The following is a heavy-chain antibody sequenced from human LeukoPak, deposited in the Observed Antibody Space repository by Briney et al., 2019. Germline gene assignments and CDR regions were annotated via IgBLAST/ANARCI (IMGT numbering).Heavy chain of an antibody. CDR3: AKDRPPHSYGSGSPLDY. V-gene: IGHV3-23*01. CDR2: ISPSGDIL. CDR1: GFTFSRHG. J-gene: IGHJ4*02. D-gene: IGHD3-10*01. Sequence: GGSLRLSCAASGFTFSRHGMNWLRQAPGKGLEWVSGISPSGDILYYEDSVKGQFTISRDNFKNTVYLQMNSLRAEDTAVYYCAKDRPPHSYGSGSPLDYWGQGTLVTVSS.